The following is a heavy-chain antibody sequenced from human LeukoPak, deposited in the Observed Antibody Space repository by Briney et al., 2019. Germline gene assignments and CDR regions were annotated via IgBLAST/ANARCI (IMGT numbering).Heavy chain of an antibody. D-gene: IGHD2-21*02. CDR1: GGTFSSYA. Sequence: SVKVSCKASGGTFSSYAISWVRQAPGQGLEWMGGIIPIFGTANYAQKFQGRVTITADESTSTAYMELSSLRSEDTAVYYCATGHIVVVTAIIYGMDVWGQGTTVTVSS. CDR3: ATGHIVVVTAIIYGMDV. CDR2: IIPIFGTA. J-gene: IGHJ6*02. V-gene: IGHV1-69*13.